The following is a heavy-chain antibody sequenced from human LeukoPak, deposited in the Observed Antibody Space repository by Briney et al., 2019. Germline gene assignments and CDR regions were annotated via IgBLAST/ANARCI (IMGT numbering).Heavy chain of an antibody. CDR3: ARGSTGYYDSSPNAFDI. J-gene: IGHJ3*02. V-gene: IGHV4-59*01. CDR1: GGSISSYY. D-gene: IGHD3-22*01. Sequence: SKTLSLTCTVSGGSISSYYWSWLRQPPGKGLEWIGYIYYSGSTNYNPSLKSRVTISVDTSKNQFSLKLSSVTAADTAVYYCARGSTGYYDSSPNAFDIWGQGTMVTVSS. CDR2: IYYSGST.